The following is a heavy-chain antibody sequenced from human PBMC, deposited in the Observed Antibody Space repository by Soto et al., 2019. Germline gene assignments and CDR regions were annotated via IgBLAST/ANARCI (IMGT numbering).Heavy chain of an antibody. D-gene: IGHD3-10*01. CDR2: TRNKANGYST. Sequence: EVQLVESGGGLVQPGGSLRLSCAASGFTLSDHYMDWVRQAPGRGLEWFGRTRNKANGYSTEYAAAVKGRFIVSGDDSLNSLYLQMNSLKTEDTAVYYCVRTSHYGSGSWNFDFWGQGTLVTVSS. J-gene: IGHJ4*02. CDR3: VRTSHYGSGSWNFDF. CDR1: GFTLSDHY. V-gene: IGHV3-72*01.